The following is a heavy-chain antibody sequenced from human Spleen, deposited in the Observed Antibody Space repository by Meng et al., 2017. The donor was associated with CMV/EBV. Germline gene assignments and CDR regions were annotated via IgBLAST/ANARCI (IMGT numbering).Heavy chain of an antibody. Sequence: QGHLHESSPGLEKPSQTLLLTCTVSGGSISSGDYYWSWIRQPPGKGLEWIGYIYYSGSTYYNPSLKSRVTISVDTSKNQFSLKLSSVTAADTAVYYCARGGNGVCPTHWGQGTLVTVSS. J-gene: IGHJ4*02. CDR1: GGSISSGDYY. V-gene: IGHV4-30-4*08. CDR3: ARGGNGVCPTH. CDR2: IYYSGST. D-gene: IGHD2-8*01.